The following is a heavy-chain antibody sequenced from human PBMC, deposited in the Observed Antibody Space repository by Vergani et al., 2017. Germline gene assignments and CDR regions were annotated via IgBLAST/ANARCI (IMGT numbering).Heavy chain of an antibody. V-gene: IGHV4-59*01. CDR1: GGSISSYY. J-gene: IGHJ4*02. Sequence: QVQLQESGPGLVKPSETLSLTCTVSGGSISSYYRSWIRQPPGKGLEWIGYIYYSGSTNYNPSLKSRVTRSVNTSKNQFSLKMSSVAAADTAVYYCARGAASDKNPFDYWGQGTLVTVSS. CDR2: IYYSGST. CDR3: ARGAASDKNPFDY. D-gene: IGHD6-13*01.